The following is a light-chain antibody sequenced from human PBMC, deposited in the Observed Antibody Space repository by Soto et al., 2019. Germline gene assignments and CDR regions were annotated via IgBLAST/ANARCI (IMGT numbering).Light chain of an antibody. CDR3: QPYNNWPLT. CDR1: QSVSSIY. V-gene: IGKV3-20*01. CDR2: GAS. Sequence: EIVLTQAPGTLSFSPGERATLSCRASQSVSSIYFAWYQQKPGQAPRLLIYGASSRATGIPDRFSGSGSGAEFTLTINSLQSEDFAVYYCQPYNNWPLTFGGGTKV. J-gene: IGKJ4*01.